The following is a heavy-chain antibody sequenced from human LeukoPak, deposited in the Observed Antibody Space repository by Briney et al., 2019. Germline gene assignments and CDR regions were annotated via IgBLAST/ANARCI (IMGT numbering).Heavy chain of an antibody. Sequence: TGGSLRLSCAASGFTFSSYAMHWVRQAPGKGLEWMANINEDGSEKTYVDSVKGRFTISRDNAKNSLYLQMNSLRAEDTAVYYCARAWGFDYWGQGTLVTVSS. CDR2: INEDGSEK. J-gene: IGHJ4*02. V-gene: IGHV3-7*05. CDR1: GFTFSSYA. CDR3: ARAWGFDY. D-gene: IGHD3-16*01.